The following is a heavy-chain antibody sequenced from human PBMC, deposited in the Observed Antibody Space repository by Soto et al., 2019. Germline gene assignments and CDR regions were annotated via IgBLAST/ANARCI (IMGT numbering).Heavy chain of an antibody. V-gene: IGHV1-69*01. Sequence: QVQLVQSGAEVKKPGSSVKVSCKASGGTFSSYAISWVRQAPGQGLEWMGGIIPIFGTANYAQKFQGRATITADESTSTAYMELSSLRSEDTAVYYCARRLGYCSGGSCYGNWFDPWGQGTLVTVSS. J-gene: IGHJ5*02. CDR2: IIPIFGTA. CDR1: GGTFSSYA. CDR3: ARRLGYCSGGSCYGNWFDP. D-gene: IGHD2-15*01.